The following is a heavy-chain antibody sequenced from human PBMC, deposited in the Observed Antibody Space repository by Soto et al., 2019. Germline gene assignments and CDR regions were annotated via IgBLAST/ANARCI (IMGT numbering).Heavy chain of an antibody. D-gene: IGHD2-15*01. CDR3: ARGSHCSGGSCYSSGSDFDI. CDR2: INHSGST. Sequence: SETLSLTCAVYGGSFSGYYWSWIRQPPGKGLEWIGEINHSGSTNYNPSLKSRVTISVDTSKNQFSLKLRSVTAADTAVYYCARGSHCSGGSCYSSGSDFDICGQGIMGT. J-gene: IGHJ3*02. CDR1: GGSFSGYY. V-gene: IGHV4-34*01.